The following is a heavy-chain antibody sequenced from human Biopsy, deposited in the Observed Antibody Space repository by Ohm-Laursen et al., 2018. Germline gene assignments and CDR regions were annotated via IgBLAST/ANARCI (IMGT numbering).Heavy chain of an antibody. CDR1: GCSIKSYY. J-gene: IGHJ4*02. D-gene: IGHD7-27*01. CDR2: IYYTALT. CDR3: ARLTGDPSY. Sequence: SETLSFTCAVSGCSIKSYYWNWIRQSPGQGLEWIGFIYYTALTNYNPSLKSRATISVDTSKNQFSLKVISVTAADTAVYYCARLTGDPSYWGQGILVTVSS. V-gene: IGHV4-59*01.